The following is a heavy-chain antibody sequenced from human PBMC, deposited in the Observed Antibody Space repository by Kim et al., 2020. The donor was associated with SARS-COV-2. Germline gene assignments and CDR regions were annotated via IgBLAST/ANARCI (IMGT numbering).Heavy chain of an antibody. CDR1: GFTFSSYA. J-gene: IGHJ4*02. V-gene: IGHV3-30*04. D-gene: IGHD2-2*01. CDR3: ARTPIGPGGGYCSSTSCYGDRRSLDY. Sequence: GGSLRLSCAASGFTFSSYAMHWVRQAPGKGLEWVAVISYDGSNKYYADSVKGRFTISRDNSKNTLYLQMNSLRAEDTAVYYCARTPIGPGGGYCSSTSCYGDRRSLDYWGQGTLVTVSS. CDR2: ISYDGSNK.